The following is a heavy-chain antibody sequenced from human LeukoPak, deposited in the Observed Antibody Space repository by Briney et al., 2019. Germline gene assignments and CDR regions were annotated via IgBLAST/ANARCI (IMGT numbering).Heavy chain of an antibody. Sequence: GASVKVSCKVSGYTLTELSMHWVRQAPGKGLEWMGGFDPEDGETIYAQKFQGRVTMTEDTSTDTAYMELSSLRSEDTAVYYCATTSPYYYDSSGSSYYFDYWGQGTLVTVSS. J-gene: IGHJ4*02. CDR3: ATTSPYYYDSSGSSYYFDY. CDR1: GYTLTELS. D-gene: IGHD3-22*01. V-gene: IGHV1-24*01. CDR2: FDPEDGET.